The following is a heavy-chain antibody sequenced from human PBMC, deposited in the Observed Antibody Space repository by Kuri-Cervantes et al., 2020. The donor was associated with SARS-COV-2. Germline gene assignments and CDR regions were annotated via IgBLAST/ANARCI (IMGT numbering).Heavy chain of an antibody. D-gene: IGHD2-2*02. CDR1: GGTFSSYA. Sequence: SVKVSCKASGGTFSSYAISWVRQAPGQGLEWMGRIIPILGTANYAQKYQGRVTITADKSTSTAYMELSSLRSEDTAVYYCARNRYCSSTSCYMEFSFWGQGTLVTVSS. V-gene: IGHV1-69*04. CDR2: IIPILGTA. J-gene: IGHJ4*02. CDR3: ARNRYCSSTSCYMEFSF.